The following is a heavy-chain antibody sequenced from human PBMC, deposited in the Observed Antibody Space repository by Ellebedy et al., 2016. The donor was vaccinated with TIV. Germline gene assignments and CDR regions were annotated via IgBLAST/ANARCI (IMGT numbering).Heavy chain of an antibody. V-gene: IGHV3-74*01. Sequence: GESLKISCAASGFTFSYYWMHWVRQTPGKGLVWVSRINSDGSITSYADSMKGRFTISRDNAKNTLHLQMNSLRAEDTAVYYCTRDGRIENDYIYYSMDVWGRGTTVTVSS. CDR3: TRDGRIENDYIYYSMDV. J-gene: IGHJ6*02. CDR1: GFTFSYYW. CDR2: INSDGSIT.